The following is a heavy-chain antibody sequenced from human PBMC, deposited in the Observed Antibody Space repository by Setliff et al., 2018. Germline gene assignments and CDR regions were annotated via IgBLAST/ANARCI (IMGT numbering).Heavy chain of an antibody. CDR3: ARDPRRSYADFVSNWFDP. V-gene: IGHV1-18*01. Sequence: ASVKVSCKTSGSSFSNYGISWVRQAPGQGLEWLGWIGAHNSNTNYAEKFQGRLSMTTDTSKSTAYMELRSLRSDDTAVYFCARDPRRSYADFVSNWFDPWGQGTPVTVSS. CDR1: GSSFSNYG. CDR2: IGAHNSNT. D-gene: IGHD4-17*01. J-gene: IGHJ5*02.